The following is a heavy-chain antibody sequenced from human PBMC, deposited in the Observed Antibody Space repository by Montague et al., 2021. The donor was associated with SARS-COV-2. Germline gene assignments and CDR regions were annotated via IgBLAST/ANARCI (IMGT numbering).Heavy chain of an antibody. V-gene: IGHV2-70*11. J-gene: IGHJ4*02. CDR3: ARTFYDILAGYSKWCFDC. CDR1: GFSLSTSGMC. D-gene: IGHD3-9*01. CDR2: IDWDDDK. Sequence: PALVKPTQTLTLTCTFSGFSLSTSGMCVSWIRQPPEKALEWLARIDWDDDKYYSTSLKTRLTISKDTSKNQVVLTMTNMDPVDTATYYCARTFYDILAGYSKWCFDCWGQGTLVTVSS.